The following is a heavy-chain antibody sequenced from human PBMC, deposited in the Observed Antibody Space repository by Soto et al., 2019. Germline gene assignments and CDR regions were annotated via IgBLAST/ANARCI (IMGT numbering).Heavy chain of an antibody. Sequence: GGSLRLSCPASGFRFRTYGMHWARQAPGKGLERVAVISYDGNKQQYTDSVKGRFPISRDNTKNTLHRQMNSLRAEDTAVNYCANGEVGYYDYSLGYWGPGTQGTVSS. CDR1: GFRFRTYG. CDR3: ANGEVGYYDYSLGY. J-gene: IGHJ4*02. V-gene: IGHV3-30*18. D-gene: IGHD3-3*01. CDR2: ISYDGNKQ.